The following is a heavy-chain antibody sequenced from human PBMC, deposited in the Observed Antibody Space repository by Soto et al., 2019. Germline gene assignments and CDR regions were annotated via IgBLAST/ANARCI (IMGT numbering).Heavy chain of an antibody. Sequence: QMQLQESGPGLVKPSQTLSLTCTVSGDSDTSDSYRWSWIRQHPGKGLEWIGYIYYSGSPYYNPSLKSRATISLDTSQNQFSLRLTSVSGSDSAVYYCARVRENYFDYWGQGILFTVSS. CDR1: GDSDTSDSYR. CDR2: IYYSGSP. CDR3: ARVRENYFDY. J-gene: IGHJ4*02. V-gene: IGHV4-31*03.